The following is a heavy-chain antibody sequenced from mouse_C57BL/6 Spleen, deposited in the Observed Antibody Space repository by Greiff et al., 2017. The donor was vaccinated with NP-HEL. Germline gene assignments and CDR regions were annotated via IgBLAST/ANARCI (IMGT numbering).Heavy chain of an antibody. D-gene: IGHD2-3*01. Sequence: EVKVEESGGGLVQPGGSMKLSCAASGFTFSDAWMDWVRQSPEKGLEWVAEIRNKANNHATYYAESVKGRFTISRDDSKSSVYLQMTSLRAEDTGIYYCTRLYDGYYDNAMDYWGQGTSVTVSS. CDR2: IRNKANNHAT. CDR1: GFTFSDAW. J-gene: IGHJ4*01. CDR3: TRLYDGYYDNAMDY. V-gene: IGHV6-6*01.